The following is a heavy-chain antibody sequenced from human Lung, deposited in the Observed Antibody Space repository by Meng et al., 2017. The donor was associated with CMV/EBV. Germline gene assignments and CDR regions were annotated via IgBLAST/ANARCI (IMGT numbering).Heavy chain of an antibody. D-gene: IGHD2-2*01. V-gene: IGHV1-18*01. CDR3: ARDLQYCGSTSCYDDCFDP. CDR1: GYTFTDYG. J-gene: IGHJ5*02. CDR2: ISAYNGDT. Sequence: ASVKVSXKASGYTFTDYGISWVRQAPGQGLEWMGWISAYNGDTNYARNLRGRVTMTTDTSTTTAYMELRSLRSDDTAVYYCARDLQYCGSTSCYDDCFDPWGQGXLVTV.